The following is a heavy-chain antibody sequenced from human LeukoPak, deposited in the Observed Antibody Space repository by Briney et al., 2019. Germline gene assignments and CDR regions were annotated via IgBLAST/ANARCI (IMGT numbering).Heavy chain of an antibody. D-gene: IGHD1-1*01. CDR2: IYYSGST. V-gene: IGHV4-31*03. J-gene: IGHJ5*02. CDR3: ARAPRGGTMKFDP. Sequence: PSETLSLTCTVSGGSISSGGYYWSWIRQHPGKGLEWIAYIYYSGSTYYNPSLKSRVTISVDTSKNQFSLKLSSVTAADTAVYYCARAPRGGTMKFDPWGQGTLVTVSS. CDR1: GGSISSGGYY.